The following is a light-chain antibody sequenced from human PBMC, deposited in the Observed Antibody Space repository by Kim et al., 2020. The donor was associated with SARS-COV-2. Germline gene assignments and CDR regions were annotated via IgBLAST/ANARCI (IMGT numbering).Light chain of an antibody. CDR3: QKYNCAPFT. J-gene: IGKJ3*01. V-gene: IGKV1-27*01. Sequence: DIQMTQSPSSLSASVGDRVTITCRASQGISSYLAWYQQKPGKVPKLLIYAASTLQSGVPSRFSGSGSETDFTLTISSLQPEDVATYYCQKYNCAPFTFGPGTKVDIK. CDR1: QGISSY. CDR2: AAS.